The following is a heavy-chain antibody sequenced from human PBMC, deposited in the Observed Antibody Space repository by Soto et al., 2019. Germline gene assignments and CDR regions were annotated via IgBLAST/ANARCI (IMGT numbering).Heavy chain of an antibody. CDR2: INGYNGNT. D-gene: IGHD3-16*01. J-gene: IGHJ6*02. Sequence: ASVKVSCKPSGYTFTSYGITWVRQAPGQGLEWLGWINGYNGNTSYAQKLQGRVTMTTDTSTSTAYMELRSLRSDDTAVYYCARMGDVPYYYYGMDVWGQGTTVTVSS. CDR1: GYTFTSYG. V-gene: IGHV1-18*01. CDR3: ARMGDVPYYYYGMDV.